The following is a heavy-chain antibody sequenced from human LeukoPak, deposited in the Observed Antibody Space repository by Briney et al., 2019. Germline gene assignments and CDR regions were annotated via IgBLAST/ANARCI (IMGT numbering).Heavy chain of an antibody. V-gene: IGHV3-7*03. J-gene: IGHJ4*02. CDR1: GFTFSSYW. Sequence: GGSLRLSCVASGFTFSSYWMTWVRQAPGKGLEWVANIKTDGSQIYYVDSVKGRFTISRDNSKNSLYVQLNNLRTVDTALYYCAKGRYGSGSFSTPFEYWGQGTLVTVSS. D-gene: IGHD3-10*01. CDR3: AKGRYGSGSFSTPFEY. CDR2: IKTDGSQI.